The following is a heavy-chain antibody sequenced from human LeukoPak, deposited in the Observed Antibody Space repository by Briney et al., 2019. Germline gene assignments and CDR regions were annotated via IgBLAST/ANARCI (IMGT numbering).Heavy chain of an antibody. CDR2: IYPGDSDT. D-gene: IGHD3-3*01. V-gene: IGHV5-51*01. CDR3: ARVTIFGVVILRAIPQYHFDY. J-gene: IGHJ4*02. Sequence: GESLKISCKGSGYSFTSYWIGWVRPMPGKGLEWMGIIYPGDSDTRYSPSFQGQVTISADKSISTAYLQWSSRNASDTAMYYCARVTIFGVVILRAIPQYHFDYGRQGTLVPVPS. CDR1: GYSFTSYW.